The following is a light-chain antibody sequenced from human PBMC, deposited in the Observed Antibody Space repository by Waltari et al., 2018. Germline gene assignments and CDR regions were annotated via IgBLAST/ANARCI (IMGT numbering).Light chain of an antibody. J-gene: IGLJ2*01. Sequence: SYELSQPPSESVSPGQTAVLPCSGEEWGSKYVWWYQQKPGQSPVLVLYQDDKRPSGIPERFSGSNAGSRATLIIVGTQPMDEADYYCQAWDRTTVVFGGGTKLTVL. V-gene: IGLV3-1*01. CDR2: QDD. CDR3: QAWDRTTVV. CDR1: EWGSKY.